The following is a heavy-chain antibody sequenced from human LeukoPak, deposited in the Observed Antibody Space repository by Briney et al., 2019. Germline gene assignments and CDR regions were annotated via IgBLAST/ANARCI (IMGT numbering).Heavy chain of an antibody. CDR1: GFTFSSHW. V-gene: IGHV3-7*03. D-gene: IGHD6-19*01. Sequence: PGGSLRLSCTASGFTFSSHWMTWVRQSPGKGLEWVANMKEDGSVRYYVDSVKGRFTISRDNTKNALYLQMNSLRADDTAVYFCARDSTWLLDYWGQGTLITVSS. J-gene: IGHJ4*02. CDR2: MKEDGSVR. CDR3: ARDSTWLLDY.